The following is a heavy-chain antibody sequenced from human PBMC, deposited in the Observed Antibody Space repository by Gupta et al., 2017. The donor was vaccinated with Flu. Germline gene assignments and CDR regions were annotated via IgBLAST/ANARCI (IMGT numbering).Heavy chain of an antibody. V-gene: IGHV4-61*02. J-gene: IGHJ4*02. CDR2: IYTSGRT. Sequence: QVQLQESGPGLVKPSQTLSLTCTVSGGSISSGSYYWSWIRKPAGKGLEWIGRIYTSGRTNYNPSRKIRVTISVDTSKNQFSLKLSSVTAADTAVYYCARASYYDSSGYHLDYWGQGTLVTVSS. D-gene: IGHD3-22*01. CDR3: ARASYYDSSGYHLDY. CDR1: GGSISSGSYY.